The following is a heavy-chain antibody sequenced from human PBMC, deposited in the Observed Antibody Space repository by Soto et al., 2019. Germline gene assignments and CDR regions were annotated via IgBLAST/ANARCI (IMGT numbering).Heavy chain of an antibody. V-gene: IGHV4-59*11. D-gene: IGHD7-27*01. Sequence: QVQLQESGPGLVKPSETLSLTCSVSGGSISNHYWSWIRQPPGKGLEWIGYIYYNGNSNYNHSLQSLVTMSVDTSRNQISLKLTTVTAADTAVYYCTRANWYSEYWGQGTLVTVSS. CDR1: GGSISNHY. J-gene: IGHJ4*02. CDR3: TRANWYSEY. CDR2: IYYNGNS.